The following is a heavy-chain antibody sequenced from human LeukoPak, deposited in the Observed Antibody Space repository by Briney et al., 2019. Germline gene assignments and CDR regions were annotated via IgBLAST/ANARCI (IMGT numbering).Heavy chain of an antibody. CDR1: GGSFSGYY. D-gene: IGHD6-13*01. CDR2: INHSGST. Sequence: SETLSLTCAVYGGSFSGYYWSWIRQPPGKGLEWTGEINHSGSTNYNPSLKSRVTISVDTSKNQFSLKLSSVTAADTAVYYCARGRSSSWFDYWGQGTLVTVSS. CDR3: ARGRSSSWFDY. V-gene: IGHV4-34*01. J-gene: IGHJ4*02.